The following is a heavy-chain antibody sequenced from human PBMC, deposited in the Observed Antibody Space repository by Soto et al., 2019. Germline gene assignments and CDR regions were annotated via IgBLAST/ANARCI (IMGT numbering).Heavy chain of an antibody. CDR3: ARGRSQSRWFDP. Sequence: ASVKVSCKASGYTFTSYDINWVRQATGQGLEWMGWMNPNSGNTGYAQKFQGRVTMTRNTSISTAYMELSSLRSEDTAVYYCARGRSQSRWFDPWGQETLVTVSS. J-gene: IGHJ5*02. CDR2: MNPNSGNT. CDR1: GYTFTSYD. D-gene: IGHD1-26*01. V-gene: IGHV1-8*01.